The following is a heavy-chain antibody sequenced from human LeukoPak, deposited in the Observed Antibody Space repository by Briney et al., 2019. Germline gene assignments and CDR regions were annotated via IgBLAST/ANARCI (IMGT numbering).Heavy chain of an antibody. CDR2: ISSNGDST. D-gene: IGHD3-3*01. CDR1: GFTFSNCP. CDR3: APRNHYSYEY. Sequence: GGSLRLSCSASGFTFSNCPMHWVRQAPGKGLEYVSAISSNGDSTYYADSVKGRFTISRDNSRNTLSLQMSSLSAEDTAVYYCAPRNHYSYEYWGRGTLVTVS. J-gene: IGHJ4*02. V-gene: IGHV3-64D*06.